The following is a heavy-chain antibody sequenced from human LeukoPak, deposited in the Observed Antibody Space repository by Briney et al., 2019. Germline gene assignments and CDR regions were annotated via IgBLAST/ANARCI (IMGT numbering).Heavy chain of an antibody. CDR3: ARQECYYDSSGYAFDI. CDR1: GYTFTSYY. CDR2: INPSGGST. Sequence: ASVKVSCKASGYTFTSYYMHWVRQAPGQGLEWMGIINPSGGSTSYAQKFQGRVTMTRDTSTSTVYMELSSLRSEDTAVYYCARQECYYDSSGYAFDIWGQGTMVTVSS. V-gene: IGHV1-46*01. D-gene: IGHD3-22*01. J-gene: IGHJ3*02.